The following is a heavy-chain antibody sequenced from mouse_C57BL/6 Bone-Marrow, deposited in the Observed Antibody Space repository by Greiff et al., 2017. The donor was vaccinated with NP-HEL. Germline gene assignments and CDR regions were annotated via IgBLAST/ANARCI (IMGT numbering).Heavy chain of an antibody. CDR1: GYTFTSYW. Sequence: QVQLQQPGAELVKPGASVKLSCKASGYTFTSYWMHWVKQRPGQGLEWIGMIHPNSGSTNYNEKFKSKATLTVDKSSSTAYMQLSSLTSEDSAVYYCARERALLWWSYWGQGTTLTVSS. CDR2: IHPNSGST. CDR3: ARERALLWWSY. D-gene: IGHD1-1*02. J-gene: IGHJ2*01. V-gene: IGHV1-64*01.